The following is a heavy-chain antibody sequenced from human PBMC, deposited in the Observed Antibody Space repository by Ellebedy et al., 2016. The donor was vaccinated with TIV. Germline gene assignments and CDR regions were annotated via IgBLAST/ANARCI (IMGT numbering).Heavy chain of an antibody. D-gene: IGHD3-22*01. V-gene: IGHV3-23*01. CDR2: ISGSGDTT. Sequence: GESLKISXAASGFTFSSYFMSWVRQAPGKGLEWVSVISGSGDTTYYAASVKGRFTISRDNSKNTLYLQMNSLRAEDTAVYYCAKEGRRNYDTSGYPCYFDYWGQGILVTVSS. CDR1: GFTFSSYF. J-gene: IGHJ4*02. CDR3: AKEGRRNYDTSGYPCYFDY.